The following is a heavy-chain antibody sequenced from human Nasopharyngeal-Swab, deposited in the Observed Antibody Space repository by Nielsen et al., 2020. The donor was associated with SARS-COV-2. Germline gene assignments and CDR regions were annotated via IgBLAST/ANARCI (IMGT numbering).Heavy chain of an antibody. CDR3: ARARGAYGDYYYYYYTDV. CDR2: TYYRSKWYN. J-gene: IGHJ6*03. CDR1: GDNCPSSSAA. Sequence: PSRAIPGDNCPSSSAAWNWIRQSPSRGLEWLGRTYYRSKWYNDYAVSVKSRITINPDTSKNQFSLHLNSVTPEDTAVYYCARARGAYGDYYYYYYTDVWGKGTTVTVSS. V-gene: IGHV6-1*01. D-gene: IGHD4-17*01.